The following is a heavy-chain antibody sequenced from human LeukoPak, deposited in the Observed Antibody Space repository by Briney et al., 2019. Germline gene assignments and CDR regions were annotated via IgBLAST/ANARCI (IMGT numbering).Heavy chain of an antibody. CDR2: IYHSGST. CDR1: GGSFSGYY. CDR3: ARDRAHYYDSSGYHGAFDI. V-gene: IGHV4-34*01. Sequence: KPSETLSLTCAVYGGSFSGYYWSWIRQPPGKGLEWIGSIYHSGSTYYNPSLKSRVTISVDTSKNQFSLKLSSVTAADTAVYYCARDRAHYYDSSGYHGAFDIWGQGTMVAVSS. J-gene: IGHJ3*02. D-gene: IGHD3-22*01.